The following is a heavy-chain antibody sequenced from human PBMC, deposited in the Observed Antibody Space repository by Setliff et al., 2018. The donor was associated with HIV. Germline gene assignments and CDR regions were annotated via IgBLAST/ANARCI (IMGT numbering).Heavy chain of an antibody. V-gene: IGHV1-18*01. D-gene: IGHD2-15*01. CDR1: GYSFTNYG. CDR3: ARDDVGYCSGGSCYHLFDTFDI. J-gene: IGHJ3*02. Sequence: ASVKVSCKASGYSFTNYGISWVRQAPGQGLEWMGWISSYNDNTNYALNLQGRATMTTDTSTSTAYMELRSLRSDDTAVYYCARDDVGYCSGGSCYHLFDTFDIWGQGTVVTV. CDR2: ISSYNDNT.